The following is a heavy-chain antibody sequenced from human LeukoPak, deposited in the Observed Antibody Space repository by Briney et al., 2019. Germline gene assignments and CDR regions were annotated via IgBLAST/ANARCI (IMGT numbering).Heavy chain of an antibody. V-gene: IGHV1-2*06. CDR1: GYTFTGYY. D-gene: IGHD6-13*01. Sequence: ASVKVSCKASGYTFTGYYMHWVRQAPGQGLEWMGRINPNSGGTNYAQKFQGRVTMTRDTSISTAYMELSRLRSDDTAVYYCARGWSSSLKGIDYWGQGTLVTVSS. J-gene: IGHJ4*02. CDR3: ARGWSSSLKGIDY. CDR2: INPNSGGT.